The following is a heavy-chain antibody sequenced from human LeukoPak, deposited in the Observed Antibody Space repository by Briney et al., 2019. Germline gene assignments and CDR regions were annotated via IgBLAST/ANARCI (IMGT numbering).Heavy chain of an antibody. D-gene: IGHD5-24*01. CDR3: ARELRDGYNRIDY. J-gene: IGHJ4*02. CDR2: INHSGST. V-gene: IGHV4-34*01. Sequence: SETLSLTCAVYGGSFSGYYWSWIRQPPGKGLEWIGEINHSGSTNYNPSLKSRVTISVDTSKNQFSLKLSSLTASDTAMYYCARELRDGYNRIDYWGQGTLVTVSS. CDR1: GGSFSGYY.